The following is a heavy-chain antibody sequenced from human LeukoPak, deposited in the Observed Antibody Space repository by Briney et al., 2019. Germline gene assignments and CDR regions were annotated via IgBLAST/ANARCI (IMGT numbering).Heavy chain of an antibody. V-gene: IGHV3-33*01. D-gene: IGHD2-15*01. Sequence: GRSLRLSCAASGFTFSSYGIHWVRQAPGKGLEWVAVIWYDGSNKYYADSVKGRFTISRDNSKNTLYLQMNSLRAEDTAVYYCARAGCSGGSCYSGGMDVWGQGTTVTVSS. CDR2: IWYDGSNK. CDR1: GFTFSSYG. CDR3: ARAGCSGGSCYSGGMDV. J-gene: IGHJ6*02.